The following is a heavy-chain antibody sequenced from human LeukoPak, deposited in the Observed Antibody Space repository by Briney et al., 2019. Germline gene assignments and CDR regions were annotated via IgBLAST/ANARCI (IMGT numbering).Heavy chain of an antibody. V-gene: IGHV3-7*03. Sequence: GGSLRLSCVASGLTVSNHWMSWVRQAPGKGLEWVANIREERGQEYYVDSVKGRFTISKNSAKNSLYLQMNTLRVEDTAVYYCARDRVVPAAGPPYYYYYGMDVWGQGTTVTVSS. D-gene: IGHD2-2*01. CDR3: ARDRVVPAAGPPYYYYYGMDV. CDR2: IREERGQE. J-gene: IGHJ6*02. CDR1: GLTVSNHW.